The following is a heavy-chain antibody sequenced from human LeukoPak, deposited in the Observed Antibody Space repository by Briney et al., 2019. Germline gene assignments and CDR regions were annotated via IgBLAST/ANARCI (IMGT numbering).Heavy chain of an antibody. CDR3: AKSSGYLLIDYYYYYMDV. D-gene: IGHD3-3*01. V-gene: IGHV3-23*01. J-gene: IGHJ6*03. Sequence: GGSLRLSCAASGFTFSSFAMSWVRQAPGQGLEWVSAISGSGGSTYYADSVKGRFTISRDNSKNTLYLQMSSLTAEDTAVYYCAKSSGYLLIDYYYYYMDVWGKGTTVTVSS. CDR2: ISGSGGST. CDR1: GFTFSSFA.